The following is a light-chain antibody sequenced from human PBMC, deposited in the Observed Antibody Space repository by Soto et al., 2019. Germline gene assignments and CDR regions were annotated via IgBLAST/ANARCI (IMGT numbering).Light chain of an antibody. J-gene: IGLJ1*01. V-gene: IGLV2-8*01. Sequence: SVLTQPPSASGSPGQSVTISVTGTKNDIGLYDFVSWYQHHPGKAPRLIIYEVVQRPSGVPDRFSGSKSGNTASLTVSGLQAADEADYFCKSYAGSNTYVFGSGTKVTVL. CDR3: KSYAGSNTYV. CDR1: KNDIGLYDF. CDR2: EVV.